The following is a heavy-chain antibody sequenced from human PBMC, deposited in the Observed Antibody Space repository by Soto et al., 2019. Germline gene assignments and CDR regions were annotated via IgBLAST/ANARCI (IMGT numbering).Heavy chain of an antibody. Sequence: HLHLPESRPGLVKPSETLSLTCTVSGGSITSSSYYWGWIRQPPGKGLEWIGSIYYSGSTYYNPSPKRRVTISVDTSMNRFSLKLSSVTAADTAVYYCGTQEVGGSCVYTLDPWGQGTLVAVSS. CDR3: GTQEVGGSCVYTLDP. CDR1: GGSITSSSYY. CDR2: IYYSGST. J-gene: IGHJ5*02. D-gene: IGHD2-15*01. V-gene: IGHV4-39*02.